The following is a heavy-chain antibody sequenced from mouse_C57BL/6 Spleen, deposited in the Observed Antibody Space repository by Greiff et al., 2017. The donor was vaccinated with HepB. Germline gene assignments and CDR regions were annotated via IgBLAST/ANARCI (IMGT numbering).Heavy chain of an antibody. CDR3: ARDYDGLFDY. D-gene: IGHD1-2*01. V-gene: IGHV5-16*01. CDR1: GFTFSDYY. CDR2: INYDGSST. Sequence: EVQVVESEGGLVQPGSSMKLSCTASGFTFSDYYMAWVRQGPEKGLEWVANINYDGSSTYYLDALKSRFIISRDNAKNILYLQMISLKSEDTATYYCARDYDGLFDYWGQGTTLTVSS. J-gene: IGHJ2*01.